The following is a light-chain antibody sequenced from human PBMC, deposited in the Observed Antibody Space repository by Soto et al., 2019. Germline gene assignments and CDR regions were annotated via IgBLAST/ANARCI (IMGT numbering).Light chain of an antibody. Sequence: EIVLTQSPGTLSLSPGERATLSCRASQSVINSYLAWYQHKAGQAPRLLIYGASSRATGIPDKFSGSGSGTDFTLTITRLEPDDFAVYYCQQYGISPWTFGQGTKVEIK. CDR3: QQYGISPWT. CDR2: GAS. J-gene: IGKJ1*01. CDR1: QSVINSY. V-gene: IGKV3-20*01.